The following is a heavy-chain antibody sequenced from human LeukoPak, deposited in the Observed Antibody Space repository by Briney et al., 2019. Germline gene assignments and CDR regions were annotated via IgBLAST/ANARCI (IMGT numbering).Heavy chain of an antibody. CDR2: ISSSSSYI. CDR3: ARDSSGWYPDY. J-gene: IGHJ4*02. Sequence: GGSLRLSCAASGFTFNTYNMNWVRQAPGKGLEWVSSISSSSSYIYYADSVKGRFTISRDNAKNSLYLQMNSLRAEDTAVYYCARDSSGWYPDYWGQGTLVTVSS. V-gene: IGHV3-21*01. CDR1: GFTFNTYN. D-gene: IGHD6-19*01.